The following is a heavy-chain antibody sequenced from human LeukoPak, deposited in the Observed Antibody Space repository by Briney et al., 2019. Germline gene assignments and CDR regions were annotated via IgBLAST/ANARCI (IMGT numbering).Heavy chain of an antibody. CDR2: IIPIFGTA. J-gene: IGHJ4*02. CDR1: GGTFSSYA. CDR3: ARDALRYFDWLYY. Sequence: SVKVSCRASGGTFSSYAISWVRQAPGQGLEWMGGIIPIFGTANYAQKFQGRVTITADKSTSTAYMELSSLRSEDAAVYYCARDALRYFDWLYYWGQGTLVTVSS. V-gene: IGHV1-69*06. D-gene: IGHD3-9*01.